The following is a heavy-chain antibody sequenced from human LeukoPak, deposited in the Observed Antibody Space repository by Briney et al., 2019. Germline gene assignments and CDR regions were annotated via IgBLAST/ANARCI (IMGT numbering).Heavy chain of an antibody. CDR3: ARKDLSGYSSLDY. CDR1: GYTFTGHY. Sequence: GASVMASCKASGYTFTGHYMNRVRQAPGQWLEWVGRSNPNSGGTNYAQKFQGRVTMTRDTSISTAYMELSRLRFDDTAVYYCARKDLSGYSSLDYWGQGTLVTVSS. V-gene: IGHV1-2*06. D-gene: IGHD5-18*01. J-gene: IGHJ4*02. CDR2: SNPNSGGT.